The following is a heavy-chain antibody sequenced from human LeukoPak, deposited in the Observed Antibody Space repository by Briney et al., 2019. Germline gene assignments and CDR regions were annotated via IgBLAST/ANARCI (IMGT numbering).Heavy chain of an antibody. J-gene: IGHJ5*02. CDR3: ARDGSTKGFWSEGWFDP. Sequence: ETLSLTCDVSGGSVTSTNWWSWVRQSPGKGLEWVSVIYSGGSTYYADSVKGRFTISRDNPKNTLYLQMNSLRAEDTAVYYCARDGSTKGFWSEGWFDPWGQGTLVTVSS. CDR1: GGSVTSTNW. D-gene: IGHD3-3*01. V-gene: IGHV3-53*01. CDR2: IYSGGST.